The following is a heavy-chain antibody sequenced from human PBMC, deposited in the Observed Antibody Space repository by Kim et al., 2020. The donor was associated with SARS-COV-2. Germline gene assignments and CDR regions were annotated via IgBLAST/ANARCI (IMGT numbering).Heavy chain of an antibody. V-gene: IGHV5-51*01. Sequence: GESLKISCKGSGYSFTSYWIGWVRQMPGKGLEWMGIIYPGDSDTRYSPSFQGQVTISADKSISTAYLQWSSLKASDTAMYYCVVSGVVPAAMEYYYYGMDVWGQGTTVTVSS. CDR1: GYSFTSYW. CDR3: VVSGVVPAAMEYYYYGMDV. D-gene: IGHD2-2*03. CDR2: IYPGDSDT. J-gene: IGHJ6*02.